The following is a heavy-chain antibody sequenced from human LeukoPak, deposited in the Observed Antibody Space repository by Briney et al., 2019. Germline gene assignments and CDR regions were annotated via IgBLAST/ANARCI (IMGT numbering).Heavy chain of an antibody. D-gene: IGHD4-17*01. CDR2: IWYDGSSR. J-gene: IGHJ4*02. CDR3: AKDSTGITTVTGDGY. Sequence: GGSLRLSCAASGFTFSSHAMHWVRQAPGKGLEWVAVIWYDGSSRYYADSVKGRFTISRDNSKNTLYLQMNSLRAEDTAVYYCAKDSTGITTVTGDGYWGQGTLVTVSS. V-gene: IGHV3-30*02. CDR1: GFTFSSHA.